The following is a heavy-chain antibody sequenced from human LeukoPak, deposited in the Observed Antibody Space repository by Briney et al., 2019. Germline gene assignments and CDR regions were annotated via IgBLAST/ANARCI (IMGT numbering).Heavy chain of an antibody. D-gene: IGHD6-13*01. CDR1: GFTFSDYY. CDR2: ISSRDTTI. Sequence: SGGSLRLSCAASGFTFSDYYMSWIRQAPGKGLEWVSYISSRDTTINYADSVKGRFTISRDNAKNSLYLQMNSLRTEDTAVYFCARVGRGRAAAGFGAFDIWGQGTMVTVSS. CDR3: ARVGRGRAAAGFGAFDI. V-gene: IGHV3-11*01. J-gene: IGHJ3*02.